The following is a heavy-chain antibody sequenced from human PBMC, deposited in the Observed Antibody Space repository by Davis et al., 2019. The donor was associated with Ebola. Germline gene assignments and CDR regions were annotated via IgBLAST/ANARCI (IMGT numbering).Heavy chain of an antibody. Sequence: GESLKISCAASGFTFSSYSMNWVRQAPGKGLEWVSYIRSSSSSIYYADSVQGRFTISRDNAKNSLYLQMNSLRAEDTAVYYCARAFSSGSITPFDYWGQGTLVTVSS. V-gene: IGHV3-48*04. D-gene: IGHD3-22*01. CDR3: ARAFSSGSITPFDY. J-gene: IGHJ4*02. CDR2: IRSSSSSI. CDR1: GFTFSSYS.